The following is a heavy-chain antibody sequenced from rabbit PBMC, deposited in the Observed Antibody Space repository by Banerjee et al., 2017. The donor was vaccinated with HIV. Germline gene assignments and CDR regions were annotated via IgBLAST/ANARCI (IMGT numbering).Heavy chain of an antibody. J-gene: IGHJ4*01. CDR3: ARETYVGSGAFNL. CDR2: IVAGSSGST. D-gene: IGHD4-2*01. Sequence: QSLEESGGDLVKPGASLTLTCTASGFSLGRNYHMCWVRQAPGKGLEWIGCIVAGSSGSTYYASWAKGRFTISKTSSTTVTLQMTSLTAADTATYFCARETYVGSGAFNLWGQGTLVT. CDR1: GFSLGRNYH. V-gene: IGHV1S40*01.